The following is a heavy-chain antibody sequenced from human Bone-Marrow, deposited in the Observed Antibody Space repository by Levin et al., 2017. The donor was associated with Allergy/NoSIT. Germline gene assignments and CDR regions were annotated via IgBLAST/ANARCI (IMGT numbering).Heavy chain of an antibody. CDR2: INSDGSST. D-gene: IGHD2-21*02. Sequence: GESLKISCAASGFTFSSYWMHWVRQAPGKGLVWVSRINSDGSSTSYADSVKGRFTISRDNAKNTLYLQMNSLRAEDTAVYYCARDLGSYCGGDCYLWSPYYYYYGMDVWGQGTTVTVSS. CDR3: ARDLGSYCGGDCYLWSPYYYYYGMDV. V-gene: IGHV3-74*01. J-gene: IGHJ6*02. CDR1: GFTFSSYW.